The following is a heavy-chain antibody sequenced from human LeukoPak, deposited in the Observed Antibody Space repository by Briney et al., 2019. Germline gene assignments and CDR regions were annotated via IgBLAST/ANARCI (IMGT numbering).Heavy chain of an antibody. J-gene: IGHJ4*02. CDR1: GFTFDDYG. CDR2: INWNGGST. CDR3: ARDALYGSGDYFDY. V-gene: IGHV3-20*04. Sequence: GGSLRLSCAASGFTFDDYGMSWVRQAPGKGLEWVSGINWNGGSTGYADSGKGRLTISRENANNSLYLQTNSLRAEDTALYYCARDALYGSGDYFDYWGQGTLVTVSS. D-gene: IGHD3-10*01.